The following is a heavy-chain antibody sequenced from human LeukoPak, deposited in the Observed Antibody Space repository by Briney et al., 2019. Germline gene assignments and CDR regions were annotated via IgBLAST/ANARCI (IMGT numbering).Heavy chain of an antibody. Sequence: SQTLSLTCTVSGGSISSGDYYWSWIRRPPGKGLEWIGYIYYSGSTYYNPSLKSRVTISVDTSKNQFSLKLSSVTAADTAVYYCARDYGGNYAFGYWGQGTLVTVSS. CDR2: IYYSGST. D-gene: IGHD4-23*01. J-gene: IGHJ4*02. V-gene: IGHV4-30-4*01. CDR3: ARDYGGNYAFGY. CDR1: GGSISSGDYY.